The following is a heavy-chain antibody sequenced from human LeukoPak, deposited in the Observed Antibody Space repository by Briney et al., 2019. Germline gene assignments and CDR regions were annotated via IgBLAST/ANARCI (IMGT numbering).Heavy chain of an antibody. Sequence: SETLSLTCTVSGYSISSGYHWGWIRQPPGKGLEWIGSIYYSGSTYYNPSLKSRVTISVDTSKNQFSLKLSSVTAADTAVYYCARGYDGSGYYYRNWYFDLWGRGTLVTVSS. CDR2: IYYSGST. CDR3: ARGYDGSGYYYRNWYFDL. D-gene: IGHD3-22*01. V-gene: IGHV4-38-2*02. J-gene: IGHJ2*01. CDR1: GYSISSGYH.